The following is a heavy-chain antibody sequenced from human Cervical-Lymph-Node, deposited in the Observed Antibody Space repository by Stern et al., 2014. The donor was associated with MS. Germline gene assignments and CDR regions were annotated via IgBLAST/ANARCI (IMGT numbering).Heavy chain of an antibody. J-gene: IGHJ4*02. V-gene: IGHV3-21*01. Sequence: EVQLVESGGGLVKPGGSLRLSCAGSGFTFSTYTMNWVRQAPGKGLEWVSSISSSSKYIYYADSVKGRFTISRDNAKNSLFLQMSSLRAEDTAVYYCASAPETAPQYFDSWGQGTLLTVSS. CDR1: GFTFSTYT. CDR3: ASAPETAPQYFDS. D-gene: IGHD1-14*01. CDR2: ISSSSKYI.